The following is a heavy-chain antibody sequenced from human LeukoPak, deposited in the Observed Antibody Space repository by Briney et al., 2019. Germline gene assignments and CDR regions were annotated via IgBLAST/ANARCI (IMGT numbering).Heavy chain of an antibody. CDR3: AGIHYWTK. D-gene: IGHD2-8*01. V-gene: IGHV3-23*01. CDR1: GFTFSSYA. Sequence: GGSLRLSCAASGFTFSSYAMSWVRQVPGKGLEWVSEISPDGSTTHYLDSVKGRFIISRDNSENTLYLQMNSLRAEDTAVYYCAGIHYWTKWGQGTLVTVSS. CDR2: ISPDGSTT. J-gene: IGHJ4*02.